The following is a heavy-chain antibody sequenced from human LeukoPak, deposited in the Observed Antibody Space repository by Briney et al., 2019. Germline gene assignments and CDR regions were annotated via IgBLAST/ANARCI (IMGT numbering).Heavy chain of an antibody. D-gene: IGHD1-26*01. J-gene: IGHJ3*02. Sequence: GGSLRLSCVASGIXVRSNYISWVRQAPGKGLEWVSIIYSGGSTYYADSVKGRFTISRDNSKNTLYLQMNRLRAEDTAVYYCAREGLAEGGAFDIWGQGTMATVSS. CDR1: GIXVRSNY. CDR3: AREGLAEGGAFDI. V-gene: IGHV3-66*01. CDR2: IYSGGST.